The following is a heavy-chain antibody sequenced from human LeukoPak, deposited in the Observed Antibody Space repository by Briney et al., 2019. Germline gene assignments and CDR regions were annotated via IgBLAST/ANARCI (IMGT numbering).Heavy chain of an antibody. CDR1: GFTFSSYS. V-gene: IGHV3-21*01. CDR3: ARLPHADYGGNPSVGYYYYMDV. CDR2: ISSSSSYI. J-gene: IGHJ6*03. Sequence: GGSLRLSCAASGFTFSSYSMNWVRQAPGKGLEWVSSISSSSSYIYYADSVKGRFTISRDNAKNSLYLQMNSLRAEDTAVYYCARLPHADYGGNPSVGYYYYMDVWGKGTTVTVSS. D-gene: IGHD4-23*01.